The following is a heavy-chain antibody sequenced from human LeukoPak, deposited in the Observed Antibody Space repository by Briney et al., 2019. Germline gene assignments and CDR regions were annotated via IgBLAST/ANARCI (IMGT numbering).Heavy chain of an antibody. Sequence: GASLRLSCTASGFTFSTYAMSWVRQAPGKGLECVSTISGGAGNTYYADSVKGRFTISRDNSKNTLYLQMNSLRAEDTAVYYCAQSREIAVFGVVKPDYWGQGTLVTVSS. V-gene: IGHV3-23*01. J-gene: IGHJ4*02. D-gene: IGHD3-3*01. CDR3: AQSREIAVFGVVKPDY. CDR2: ISGGAGNT. CDR1: GFTFSTYA.